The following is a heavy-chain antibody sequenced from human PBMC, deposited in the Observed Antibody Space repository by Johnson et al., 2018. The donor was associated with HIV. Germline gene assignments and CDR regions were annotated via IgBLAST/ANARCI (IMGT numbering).Heavy chain of an antibody. CDR3: ARLEDRGRGAFDI. CDR2: IKSKTDGATT. J-gene: IGHJ3*02. D-gene: IGHD3-10*01. V-gene: IGHV3-15*01. CDR1: GVTFNNAW. Sequence: VQLVESGGGVVQPGRSLRLSCAASGVTFNNAWMSWVRQAPGKGLEWVGRIKSKTDGATTDYAAPGKGRFTISRDDSKNTLYLQMNSLRAEDTAVYYCARLEDRGRGAFDIWGQGTMVTVSS.